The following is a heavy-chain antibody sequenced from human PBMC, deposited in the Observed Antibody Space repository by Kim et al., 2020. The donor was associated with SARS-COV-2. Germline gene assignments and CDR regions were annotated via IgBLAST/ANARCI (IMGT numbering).Heavy chain of an antibody. J-gene: IGHJ4*02. CDR1: GFTFSSYA. CDR3: ARDHYTEDAHYGDYVNPGLAHY. Sequence: GGSLRLSCAASGFTFSSYAMHWVRQAPGKGLEWVAVISYDGSNKYYADSVKGRFTISRDNSKNTLYLQMNSLRAEDTAVYYCARDHYTEDAHYGDYVNPGLAHYWGQGTLVTVSS. D-gene: IGHD4-17*01. CDR2: ISYDGSNK. V-gene: IGHV3-30*04.